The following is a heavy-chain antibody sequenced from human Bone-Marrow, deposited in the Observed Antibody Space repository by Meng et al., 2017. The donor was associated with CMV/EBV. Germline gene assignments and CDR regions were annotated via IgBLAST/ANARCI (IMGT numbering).Heavy chain of an antibody. D-gene: IGHD4-17*01. CDR2: IHYSGST. V-gene: IGHV4-39*01. J-gene: IGHJ4*02. CDR1: GGSISSSSYY. Sequence: SETLSLTCTVSGGSISSSSYYWGWIRQPPGKGLEWIGSIHYSGSTYYNPSLKSRVTISVDTSKNQFSLKLSSVTAADTAVYYCARQMTTVTIYDYWGQGTLVTVSS. CDR3: ARQMTTVTIYDY.